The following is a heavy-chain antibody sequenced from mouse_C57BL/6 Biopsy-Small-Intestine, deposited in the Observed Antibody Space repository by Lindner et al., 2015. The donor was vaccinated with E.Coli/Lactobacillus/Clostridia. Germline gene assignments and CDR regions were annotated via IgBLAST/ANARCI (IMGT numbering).Heavy chain of an antibody. CDR3: AKDASMAVAGNLDY. CDR1: GYTFINYG. D-gene: IGHD2-10*02. CDR2: ITAYNGNR. J-gene: IGHJ4*01. Sequence: SVKVSCKASGYTFINYGISWVRQAPGQGLEWMGWITAYNGNRKYAENLQDRLTMATDTSTSTAYMELRSLTSDDTAVYYCAKDASMAVAGNLDYWGQGTLVTVSS. V-gene: IGHV1-84*02.